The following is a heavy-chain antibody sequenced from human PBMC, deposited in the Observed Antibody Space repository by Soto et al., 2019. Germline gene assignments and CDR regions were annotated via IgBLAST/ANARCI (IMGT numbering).Heavy chain of an antibody. J-gene: IGHJ6*02. CDR3: APLSVSLSGPYGIHV. V-gene: IGHV4-39*01. CDR2: MFYSGLT. CDR1: GYSVTSSDYY. D-gene: IGHD2-15*01. Sequence: PSETLSLTCIVSGYSVTSSDYYWAWIRHPPGKGLEWIGSMFYSGLTYYNPSLKSRVTLSVDTSKNQFSVRLNSVTAADTAVYYCAPLSVSLSGPYGIHVWGQGTTVTV.